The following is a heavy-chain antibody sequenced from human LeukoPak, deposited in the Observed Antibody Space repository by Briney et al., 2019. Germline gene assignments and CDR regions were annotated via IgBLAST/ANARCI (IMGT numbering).Heavy chain of an antibody. D-gene: IGHD2-2*01. J-gene: IGHJ5*02. V-gene: IGHV1-18*01. CDR3: ARVRAYCSSTSCYGGHWFDP. CDR1: GYTFTSYG. CDR2: ISAYNGNT. Sequence: ASVKVSCKASGYTFTSYGISWVRQAPGQRLEWMGWISAYNGNTNYAQKLQGRVTMTTDTSTSTAYMELRSLRSDDTAVYYCARVRAYCSSTSCYGGHWFDPWGQGTLVTVSS.